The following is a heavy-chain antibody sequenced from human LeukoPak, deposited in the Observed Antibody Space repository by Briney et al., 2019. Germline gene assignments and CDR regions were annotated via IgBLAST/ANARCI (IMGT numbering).Heavy chain of an antibody. D-gene: IGHD3-22*01. V-gene: IGHV4-34*01. Sequence: SETLSLTCAVYGGSFSGYYWSWIRQPPGKGLEWIGEINHSGSTNYNPSLKSRVTISVDTSKNQFSLKLSSVTAADTAVYYCARYYDSSGYWSTPHFDYWGQGTLVTVSS. CDR3: ARYYDSSGYWSTPHFDY. CDR2: INHSGST. CDR1: GGSFSGYY. J-gene: IGHJ4*02.